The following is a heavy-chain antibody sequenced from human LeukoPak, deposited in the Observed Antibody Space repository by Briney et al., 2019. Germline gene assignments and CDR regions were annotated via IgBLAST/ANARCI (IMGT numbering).Heavy chain of an antibody. Sequence: PSEILSLTCSVSGGSISSSRYYWGWIRQTPGKGLEWIGTIYYSGSTYYNPSLKSRVSISVDTSNNRFSLKLSSVTAADTAVYYCARLAYCGGDYTCWFDPWGQGTLVTVSS. CDR1: GGSISSSRYY. V-gene: IGHV4-39*01. D-gene: IGHD2-21*02. CDR2: IYYSGST. CDR3: ARLAYCGGDYTCWFDP. J-gene: IGHJ5*02.